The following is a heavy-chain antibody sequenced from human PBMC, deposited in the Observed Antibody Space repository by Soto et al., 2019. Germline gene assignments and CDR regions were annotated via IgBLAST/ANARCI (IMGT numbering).Heavy chain of an antibody. V-gene: IGHV4-59*06. J-gene: IGHJ5*02. CDR2: IYYSGNT. CDR3: AGVPRQLEPTLCFDP. D-gene: IGHD1-1*01. CDR1: GGSISSYY. Sequence: SETLSLTCTVSGGSISSYYWSWIRQPPGKGLEWIGYIYYSGNTYYNPSLKSRLTISLDTSKNQFSLNLSSVTAADTAVYFCAGVPRQLEPTLCFDPWGQGTLVTVSS.